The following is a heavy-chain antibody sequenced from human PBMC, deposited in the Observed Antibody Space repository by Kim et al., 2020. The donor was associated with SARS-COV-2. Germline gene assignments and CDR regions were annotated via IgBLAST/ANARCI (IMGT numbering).Heavy chain of an antibody. CDR2: TGGSGGST. CDR3: AKEPGWWAYYFDY. Sequence: GGSLRLSCAASGFTFSSCAMARVRQAPGKGLEWVPATGGSGGSTYYADSVKGRFNISRDNSKNTLYLQMNSLRAEDTAVYYCAKEPGWWAYYFDYWGPGTLVTVSS. J-gene: IGHJ4*02. V-gene: IGHV3-23*01. CDR1: GFTFSSCA. D-gene: IGHD2-15*01.